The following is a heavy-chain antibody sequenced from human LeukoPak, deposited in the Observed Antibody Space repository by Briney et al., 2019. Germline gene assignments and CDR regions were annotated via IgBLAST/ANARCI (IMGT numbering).Heavy chain of an antibody. CDR3: ARDPGRGYSYGNYGMDV. V-gene: IGHV4-59*01. CDR2: IYYSGST. CDR1: GGSISSYY. J-gene: IGHJ6*02. D-gene: IGHD5-18*01. Sequence: SESLSLTCTVSGGSISSYYGCWIRQPPGKGLEWIGYIYYSGSTNYNPSLKSRVTLSVDTSKNQFSLKLSSVTAADTAVYYCARDPGRGYSYGNYGMDVWGQGTTVTVSS.